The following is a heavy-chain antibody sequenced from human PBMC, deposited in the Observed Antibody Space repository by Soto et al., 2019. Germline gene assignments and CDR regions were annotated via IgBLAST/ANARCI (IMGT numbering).Heavy chain of an antibody. CDR1: GFIFNNYA. Sequence: EAQLLESGGGFVQRGGSLRLSCAASGFIFNNYAMTWVRQAPGKGLEWVARVSGRGGSAYYADSVKGRLTISRDNSNNTLYLQMTNVRGEDTAVYYCVRRAGGAVVWYYDLWGRGSLVNVFS. CDR3: VRRAGGAVVWYYDL. J-gene: IGHJ2*01. CDR2: VSGRGGSA. D-gene: IGHD2-21*01. V-gene: IGHV3-23*01.